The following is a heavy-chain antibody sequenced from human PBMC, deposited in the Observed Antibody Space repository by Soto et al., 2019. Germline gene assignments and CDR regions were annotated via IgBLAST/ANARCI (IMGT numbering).Heavy chain of an antibody. CDR1: GGSISSGGYY. CDR3: AREDFGHYYGSGIGRGNAFDI. J-gene: IGHJ3*02. V-gene: IGHV4-31*03. Sequence: PSETLSLTCTVSGGSISSGGYYWSWIRQHPGKGLEWIGYIYYSGSTYYNPSLKSRVTISVDTSKNQFSLKLSSVTAADTAVYYCAREDFGHYYGSGIGRGNAFDIWGQGTMVTVSS. D-gene: IGHD3-10*01. CDR2: IYYSGST.